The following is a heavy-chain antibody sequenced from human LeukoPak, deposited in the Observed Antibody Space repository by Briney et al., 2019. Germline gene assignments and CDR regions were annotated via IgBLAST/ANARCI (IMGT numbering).Heavy chain of an antibody. Sequence: ASVKVSCKSSGYTSRTYGISWMRQAPGQGLEWMGWISFHNGNTNYAQKFHGRLTMTTDTSTSTAYMELRSLRSDDTGVYYCARDVPGSLGTTARFDPWGQGTLVTVSS. J-gene: IGHJ5*02. CDR3: ARDVPGSLGTTARFDP. V-gene: IGHV1-18*01. CDR1: GYTSRTYG. D-gene: IGHD1-1*01. CDR2: ISFHNGNT.